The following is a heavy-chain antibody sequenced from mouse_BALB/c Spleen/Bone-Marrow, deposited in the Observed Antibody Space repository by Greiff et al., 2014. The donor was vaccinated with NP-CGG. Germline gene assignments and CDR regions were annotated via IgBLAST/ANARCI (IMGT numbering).Heavy chain of an antibody. Sequence: DVQLVESGGGLVKPGGSLKLSCAASGFTFSDYYMYWARQTPEKRLEWVATISDGGGYTYYPDSVWGRFTISRDNAKNNLYLQMSSLKSEDTAMYYCARSGERYGAMDYWGQGTSVNVFS. J-gene: IGHJ4*01. CDR1: GFTFSDYY. CDR2: ISDGGGYT. D-gene: IGHD2-10*02. V-gene: IGHV5-4*02. CDR3: ARSGERYGAMDY.